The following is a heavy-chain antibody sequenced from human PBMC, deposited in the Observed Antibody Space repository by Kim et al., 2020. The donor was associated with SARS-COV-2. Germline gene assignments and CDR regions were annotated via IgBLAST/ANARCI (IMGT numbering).Heavy chain of an antibody. D-gene: IGHD1-1*01. Sequence: TTYNTPRLKSRITISVDTSTNQFSLRRSSVTAADTAVYYCARELEGWFDPWGQGTLVTVSS. V-gene: IGHV4-31*02. J-gene: IGHJ5*02. CDR2: TT. CDR3: ARELEGWFDP.